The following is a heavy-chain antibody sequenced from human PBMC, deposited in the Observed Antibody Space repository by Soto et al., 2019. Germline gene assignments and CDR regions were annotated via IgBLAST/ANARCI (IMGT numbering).Heavy chain of an antibody. J-gene: IGHJ4*02. V-gene: IGHV3-73*01. D-gene: IGHD3-16*02. CDR2: IRSKANSYAT. Sequence: PGGSLRLSCAASGFTFSGSAMHWVRQASGKGLEWVGRIRSKANSYATAYAASVKGRFTISRDDSKNTAYLQMNSLKTEDTAVYYCTRDYVWGSYRPNYYFDYWGQGTLVTVS. CDR1: GFTFSGSA. CDR3: TRDYVWGSYRPNYYFDY.